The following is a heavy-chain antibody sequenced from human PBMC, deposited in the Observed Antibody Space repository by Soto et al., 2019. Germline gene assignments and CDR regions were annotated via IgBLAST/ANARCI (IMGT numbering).Heavy chain of an antibody. D-gene: IGHD2-8*01. CDR2: ISGSGGGT. V-gene: IGHV3-23*01. Sequence: PGGSLRLSCAASGFTFNSYAMSWVRQAPGKGLEWVSLISGSGGGTYYADSVKGRFTISRDNAKNTLYLQMNSLRAEDTAVFYCAKHLNNGSPAYWGQGTLVTVSS. CDR3: AKHLNNGSPAY. J-gene: IGHJ4*02. CDR1: GFTFNSYA.